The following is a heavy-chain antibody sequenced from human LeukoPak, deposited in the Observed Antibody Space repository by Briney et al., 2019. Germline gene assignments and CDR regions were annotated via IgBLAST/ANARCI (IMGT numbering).Heavy chain of an antibody. J-gene: IGHJ4*02. D-gene: IGHD6-19*01. CDR3: AREKHSSGWHPA. Sequence: PGGSLRLSCAASGFTFSSYSMNWVRQAPGKGLEWVSYISSSSSTIYYADFVKGRFTISRDNAKNSLYLQMNSLRAEDPAVYYCAREKHSSGWHPAGGQGTLVTVSS. V-gene: IGHV3-48*01. CDR2: ISSSSSTI. CDR1: GFTFSSYS.